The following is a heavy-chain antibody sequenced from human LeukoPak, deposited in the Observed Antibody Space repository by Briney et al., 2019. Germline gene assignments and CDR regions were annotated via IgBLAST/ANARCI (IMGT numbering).Heavy chain of an antibody. V-gene: IGHV4-34*01. J-gene: IGHJ4*02. D-gene: IGHD4-17*01. CDR2: INHSGST. Sequence: KPSETLSLTCAVYGGSSSGYYWSWIRQPPGKGLEWIGEINHSGSTNYNPSLKSRVTISVDTSRKQFFLRLSSVTAADTAMYYCARARRDYGRSVDYWGQGTLVTVSS. CDR1: GGSSSGYY. CDR3: ARARRDYGRSVDY.